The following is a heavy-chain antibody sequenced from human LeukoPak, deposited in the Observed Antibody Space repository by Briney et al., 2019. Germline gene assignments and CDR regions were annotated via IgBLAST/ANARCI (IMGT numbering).Heavy chain of an antibody. V-gene: IGHV1-69*13. Sequence: ASVKVSCKASGGTFSSYAINWVRQAPGRGLEWMGGITPVFGTRNSAQKFQGRVTITADESTSTAFMELSRLRSEDTAVYYCARDHWDGSYSRGDYWGQGTLVIVSS. CDR2: ITPVFGTR. CDR1: GGTFSSYA. D-gene: IGHD1-26*01. CDR3: ARDHWDGSYSRGDY. J-gene: IGHJ4*02.